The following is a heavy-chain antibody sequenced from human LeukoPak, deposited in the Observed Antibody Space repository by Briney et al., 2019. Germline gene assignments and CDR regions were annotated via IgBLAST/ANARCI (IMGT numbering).Heavy chain of an antibody. CDR3: ARGYSGYDWLAFDY. CDR1: GFTFSSYG. J-gene: IGHJ4*02. D-gene: IGHD5-12*01. V-gene: IGHV3-33*01. Sequence: GSLRLSCAASGFTFSSYGMHWVRQAPGKGLEWVAVIWYDGSNKYYADSVKGRFTISRDNSKNTLYLQMNSLRAEDTAVYYCARGYSGYDWLAFDYWGQGTLVTVSS. CDR2: IWYDGSNK.